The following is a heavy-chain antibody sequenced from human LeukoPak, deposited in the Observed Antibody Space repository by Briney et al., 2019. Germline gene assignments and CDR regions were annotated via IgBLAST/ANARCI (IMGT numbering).Heavy chain of an antibody. CDR2: INHSGST. CDR1: GGSFSGYY. J-gene: IGHJ4*02. CDR3: ARTEGAAAGPVDY. V-gene: IGHV4-34*01. Sequence: PSETLSLTCAVYGGSFSGYYWSWIRQPPGKGLEWIGEINHSGSTNYNPSLKSRVTISVDTPKNQFSLKLSSVTAADTAVYYCARTEGAAAGPVDYWGQGTLVTVSS. D-gene: IGHD6-13*01.